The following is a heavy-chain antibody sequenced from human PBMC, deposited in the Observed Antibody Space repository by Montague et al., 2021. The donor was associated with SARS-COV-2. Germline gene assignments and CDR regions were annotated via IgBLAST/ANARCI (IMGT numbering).Heavy chain of an antibody. CDR2: IYYSGST. CDR3: ARLLRSCSNGVCRTYYYYAMDV. J-gene: IGHJ6*02. CDR1: GGSISGYY. V-gene: IGHV4-59*01. D-gene: IGHD2-8*01. Sequence: SETLSLTCTVSGGSISGYYWSWIRQSPGKGLEWIGYIYYSGSTKYNPFLESRVTVSVDRSKNQVSLKLSSVTPADTAVYYCARLLRSCSNGVCRTYYYYAMDVWGRGTTVTASS.